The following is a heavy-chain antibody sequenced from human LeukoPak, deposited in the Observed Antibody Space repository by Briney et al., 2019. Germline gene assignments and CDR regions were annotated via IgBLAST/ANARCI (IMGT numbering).Heavy chain of an antibody. Sequence: SETLSLTCTVSGGSISSYYWSWIRQPPGKGLEWIGYIYYSGSTNYNPSLKSRVTISVDMSKNQFSLKLTSVTAADTAVYYCARRDGRSTSLDYWGQGTLVTVSS. J-gene: IGHJ4*02. CDR1: GGSISSYY. V-gene: IGHV4-59*01. CDR3: ARRDGRSTSLDY. CDR2: IYYSGST. D-gene: IGHD2-2*01.